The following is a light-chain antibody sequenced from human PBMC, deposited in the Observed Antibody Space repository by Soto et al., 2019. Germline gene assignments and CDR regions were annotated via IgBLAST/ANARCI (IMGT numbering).Light chain of an antibody. CDR3: QQRSNWLSIT. Sequence: EIVLTQSPGTLSLSPGERATLSCRASQSLSNNIYLAWYQQRPGQAPRLLIYDASNRATGIPARFSGSGSGTDFTLTISSLEPEDFAVYYCQQRSNWLSITFGQGTRLEI. J-gene: IGKJ5*01. CDR2: DAS. V-gene: IGKV3-11*01. CDR1: QSLSNNIY.